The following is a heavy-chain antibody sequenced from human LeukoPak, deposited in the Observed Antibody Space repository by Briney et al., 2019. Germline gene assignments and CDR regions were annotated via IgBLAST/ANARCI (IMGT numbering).Heavy chain of an antibody. V-gene: IGHV4-39*01. J-gene: IGHJ5*02. CDR2: IYYSGRT. CDR1: GGSISGSSYY. Sequence: PSETLSLTCTVSGGSISGSSYYWGWIRQPPGKGLEWIGSIYYSGRTYYNPSLKSRVTISVDTSKNQFSLKLNSVTATDTAVYYCAGCSALFDPWGQGTLVTVSS. CDR3: AGCSALFDP. D-gene: IGHD3-10*02.